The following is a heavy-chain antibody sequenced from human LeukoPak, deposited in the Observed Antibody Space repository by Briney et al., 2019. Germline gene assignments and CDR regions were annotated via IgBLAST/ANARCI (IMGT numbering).Heavy chain of an antibody. CDR1: GFTFSTFA. D-gene: IGHD2-15*01. J-gene: IGHJ6*03. CDR2: IFPSGGEI. CDR3: AKNGDRGAYCTGGTCYPYFYYYMDV. V-gene: IGHV3-23*01. Sequence: GGSLRLSCAASGFTFSTFAMIWVRQPPGKGLEWVSSIFPSGGEIHYADSVRGRFTISRGNSKSTLSLQMNSLRAEDTAIYYCAKNGDRGAYCTGGTCYPYFYYYMDVWGKGTTVTI.